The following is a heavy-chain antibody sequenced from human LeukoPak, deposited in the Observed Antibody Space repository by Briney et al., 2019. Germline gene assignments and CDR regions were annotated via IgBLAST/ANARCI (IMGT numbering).Heavy chain of an antibody. CDR1: GFIFSSYS. J-gene: IGHJ6*03. CDR2: ISNSGMTI. Sequence: GGSLRLSCAASGFIFSSYSMNWVRQAPGKGLEWVSYISNSGMTIYYADSVKGRFTISRDNAKNSLHLQVNSLRAEDTAVYYCTRGGESHLFYYYMDVWGKGTTVTVS. V-gene: IGHV3-48*04. CDR3: TRGGESHLFYYYMDV. D-gene: IGHD3-16*01.